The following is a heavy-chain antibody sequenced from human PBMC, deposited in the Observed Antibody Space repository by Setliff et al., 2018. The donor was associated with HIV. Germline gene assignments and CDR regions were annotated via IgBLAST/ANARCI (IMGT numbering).Heavy chain of an antibody. V-gene: IGHV7-4-1*02. D-gene: IGHD5-12*01. Sequence: GASVKVSCKASGYTFTNYGVSWVRQAPGQGLEWLGWINTNTGSPTYAQGFSGRFVFSLDTSVDTAHLHISSLKAEDTAIYYCAREDTVANSYVARFDFWGQGTLGTVSS. CDR2: INTNTGSP. CDR1: GYTFTNYG. CDR3: AREDTVANSYVARFDF. J-gene: IGHJ4*02.